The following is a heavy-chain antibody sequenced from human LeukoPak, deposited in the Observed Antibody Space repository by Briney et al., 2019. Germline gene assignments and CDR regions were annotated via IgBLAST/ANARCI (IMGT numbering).Heavy chain of an antibody. Sequence: AETLSLTCAVYGGSFSGYYWSWIRQPPRKGLEWIGEIKHSGSTNYNPSLKSRVTISVDTSKNQFSLKQSSVTAADTAVYYCARGQYSSGWYQYWGQGTLVTVSS. CDR3: ARGQYSSGWYQY. V-gene: IGHV4-34*01. CDR2: IKHSGST. J-gene: IGHJ4*02. D-gene: IGHD6-19*01. CDR1: GGSFSGYY.